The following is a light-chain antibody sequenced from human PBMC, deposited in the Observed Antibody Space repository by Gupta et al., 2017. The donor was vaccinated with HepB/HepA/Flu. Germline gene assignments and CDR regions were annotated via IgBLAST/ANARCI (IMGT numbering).Light chain of an antibody. Sequence: PGERVTLSCRASQSVSSSYLTWYQQKPGQAPRLLIYGASTRATSIPARFSGSGSGTDFTLTISSLQTEDFAVYYGQQDLFTFGPGTKVDIK. CDR2: GAS. J-gene: IGKJ3*01. V-gene: IGKV3-7*01. CDR3: QQDLFT. CDR1: QSVSSSY.